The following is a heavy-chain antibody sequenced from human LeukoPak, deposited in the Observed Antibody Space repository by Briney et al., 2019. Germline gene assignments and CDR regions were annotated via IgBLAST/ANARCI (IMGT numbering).Heavy chain of an antibody. D-gene: IGHD6-13*01. CDR2: ISYDGSNK. Sequence: PGGSLRLSCAASGFTFSSYAMHWVRQAPGKGLEWVAVISYDGSNKYYADSVKGRFTISRDNSKNTLYLQMNSLRAEDTAVYYCARAGDGWAAAGTRDPHYWGQGTLVTVSS. J-gene: IGHJ4*02. CDR1: GFTFSSYA. V-gene: IGHV3-30-3*01. CDR3: ARAGDGWAAAGTRDPHY.